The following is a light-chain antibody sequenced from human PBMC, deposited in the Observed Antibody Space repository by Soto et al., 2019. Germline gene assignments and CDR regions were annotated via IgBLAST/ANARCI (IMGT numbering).Light chain of an antibody. CDR1: SSDVGRYNY. J-gene: IGLJ1*01. CDR2: EVT. V-gene: IGLV2-14*01. CDR3: SSYTSSSTKL. Sequence: QSALTQPASVSGSPGQSITISCTGTSSDVGRYNYVSWYQQHPGKAPKLIIYEVTNRPSGVSSRFSGSKSGNTASLTISGLQAEDEADYYCSSYTSSSTKLFGTGTKLTVL.